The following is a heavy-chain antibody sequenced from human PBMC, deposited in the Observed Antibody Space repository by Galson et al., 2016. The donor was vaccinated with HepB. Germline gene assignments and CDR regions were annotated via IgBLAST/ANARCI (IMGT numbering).Heavy chain of an antibody. CDR2: MNPNSGNT. CDR3: ARGVLLGVAPSPRGPDYYYGLDV. V-gene: IGHV1-8*01. J-gene: IGHJ6*02. CDR1: GYTFTSDD. D-gene: IGHD3-10*01. Sequence: SVTVSCKASGYTFTSDDINWVRQATGQGLEWMGWMNPNSGNTGYAQKFQGRVTMTRNTPISTAYMEVISLRSEDTAVYYWARGVLLGVAPSPRGPDYYYGLDVWGQGTTVTVSS.